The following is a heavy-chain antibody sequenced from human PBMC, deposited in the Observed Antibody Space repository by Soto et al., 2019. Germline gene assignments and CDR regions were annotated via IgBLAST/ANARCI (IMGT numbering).Heavy chain of an antibody. CDR2: INPNGGTT. CDR3: ARDEGFRSGGSCTGWFDP. J-gene: IGHJ5*02. V-gene: IGHV1-46*01. Sequence: QVQLVQSGAELQKPGASVKVSCKASGYTFSNYYINWVRQAPGQGLEWVGVINPNGGTTMYAQKFQGRVNMTRDTSTNTIYMTFSTLRSEDTALYYCARDEGFRSGGSCTGWFDPWGQGTLVTVSS. CDR1: GYTFSNYY. D-gene: IGHD2-15*01.